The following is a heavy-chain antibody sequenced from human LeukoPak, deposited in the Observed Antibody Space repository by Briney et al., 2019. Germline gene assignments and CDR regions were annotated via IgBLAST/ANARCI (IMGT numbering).Heavy chain of an antibody. CDR3: ARHNDGILTDPYGYFDY. CDR1: GYSFTSYW. Sequence: GESLKISCKGSGYSFTSYWIGWVRQMPGKGLEWMGIIYPGDSDTRYSPSFQGQVTISADKSISTAYLQWSSLKASDTAMYYCARHNDGILTDPYGYFDYWGQGTLVTVSS. CDR2: IYPGDSDT. D-gene: IGHD3-9*01. V-gene: IGHV5-51*01. J-gene: IGHJ4*02.